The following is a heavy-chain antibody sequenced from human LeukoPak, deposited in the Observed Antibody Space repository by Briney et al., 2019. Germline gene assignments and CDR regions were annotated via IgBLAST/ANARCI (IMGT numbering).Heavy chain of an antibody. D-gene: IGHD2-15*01. CDR1: GGTFSSYA. CDR2: IIPIFGTA. CDR3: ARGYCSGGSCHDHYYYYYMDV. Sequence: SVKVSCKASGGTFSSYAISWVRQAPGQGLEWMGRIIPIFGTANYAQKFQGRVTTTADKSTSTAYMELSSLRSEDTAVYYCARGYCSGGSCHDHYYYYYMDVWGKGTTVTVSS. J-gene: IGHJ6*03. V-gene: IGHV1-69*06.